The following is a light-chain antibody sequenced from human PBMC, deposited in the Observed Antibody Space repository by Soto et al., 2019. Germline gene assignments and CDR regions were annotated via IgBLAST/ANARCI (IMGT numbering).Light chain of an antibody. V-gene: IGKV3-11*01. CDR2: DAY. Sequence: EIVFTQSPGTLSLSPGERATLGCRASQSVSNNYLAWYQQKPGQAPRLLIYDAYNRATGIPPRFSGSGSGTDFTLTISSLEPEDFAVYYCQQRSNWPPITFGQGTRLEIK. J-gene: IGKJ5*01. CDR1: QSVSNNY. CDR3: QQRSNWPPIT.